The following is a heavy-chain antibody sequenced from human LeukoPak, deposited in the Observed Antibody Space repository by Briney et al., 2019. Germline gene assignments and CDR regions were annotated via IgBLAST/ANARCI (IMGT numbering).Heavy chain of an antibody. V-gene: IGHV3-43*01. CDR1: GFTFDDYT. CDR2: ISWDGGSI. J-gene: IGHJ3*02. D-gene: IGHD2-2*01. Sequence: GGSLRLSCAASGFTFDDYTMHWVRQAPGKGLEWVSLISWDGGSIYYADSVKGRFTISRDNSKNSLYLQMNSLRTEDTALYYCAKAQRIVVVPAAQGDAFDIWGQGTMVTVSS. CDR3: AKAQRIVVVPAAQGDAFDI.